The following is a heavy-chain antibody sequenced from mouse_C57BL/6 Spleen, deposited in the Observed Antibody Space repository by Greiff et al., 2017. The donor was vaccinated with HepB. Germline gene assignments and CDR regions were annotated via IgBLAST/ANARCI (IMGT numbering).Heavy chain of an antibody. J-gene: IGHJ2*01. Sequence: DVMLVESGGGLVKPGGSLKLSCAASGFTFSDYGMHWVRQAPEQGLEWVAYISSGSSTIYYADTVKGRFTISRDNAKNTLFLQMTSLRSEDTAMYYCARRNYGNFDYWGQGTTLTVSS. CDR1: GFTFSDYG. CDR3: ARRNYGNFDY. D-gene: IGHD1-1*01. CDR2: ISSGSSTI. V-gene: IGHV5-17*01.